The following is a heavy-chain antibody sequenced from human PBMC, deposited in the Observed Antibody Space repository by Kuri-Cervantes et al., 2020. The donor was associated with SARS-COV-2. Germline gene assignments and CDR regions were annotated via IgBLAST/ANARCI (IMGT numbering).Heavy chain of an antibody. D-gene: IGHD3-3*02. J-gene: IGHJ6*02. Sequence: SETLSPTCTVSGGSISSYYWSWIRQPAGKGLEWIGRIYTSGSTNYNPSLKSRVTMSVDTSKNQFSLKLSSVTAADTAVYYCARGRVGFLGWLENYYYYGMDVWGQGTTVTVSS. V-gene: IGHV4-4*07. CDR1: GGSISSYY. CDR3: ARGRVGFLGWLENYYYYGMDV. CDR2: IYTSGST.